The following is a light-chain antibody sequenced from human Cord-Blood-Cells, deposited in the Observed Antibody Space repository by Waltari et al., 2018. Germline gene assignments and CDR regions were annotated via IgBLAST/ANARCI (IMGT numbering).Light chain of an antibody. CDR1: QSVSSSY. CDR3: QQYGSSPGWT. J-gene: IGKJ1*01. CDR2: GAS. V-gene: IGKV3-20*01. Sequence: EIVLTQSPGTLSLSPGERATISCRASQSVSSSYLAWYQQKPGQAPRLLIYGASSRATGIPDRFSGSGSGTDFTLTISRLEPEDFAVYYCQQYGSSPGWTFGQGTKVEIK.